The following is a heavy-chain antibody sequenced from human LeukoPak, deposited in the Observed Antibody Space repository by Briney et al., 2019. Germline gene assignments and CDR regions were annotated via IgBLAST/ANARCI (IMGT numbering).Heavy chain of an antibody. CDR1: GFTFSSYG. V-gene: IGHV3-30*18. CDR3: AKGVTRTAAGPNHFDY. D-gene: IGHD6-13*01. J-gene: IGHJ4*02. CDR2: ISYDGSNK. Sequence: PGGSLRLSCAASGFTFSSYGMHWVRQAPGKGLEWVAVISYDGSNKYYTDSVKGRFTISRDNSKNTLYLQMNSLRAEDTAVYYCAKGVTRTAAGPNHFDYWGQGTLVTVSS.